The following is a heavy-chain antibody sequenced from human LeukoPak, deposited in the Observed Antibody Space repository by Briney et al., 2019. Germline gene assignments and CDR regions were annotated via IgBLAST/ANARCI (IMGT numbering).Heavy chain of an antibody. CDR3: ARDGVITMVRGVIVTVPYYYYMDV. V-gene: IGHV3-48*04. CDR2: ISSSSSTI. CDR1: GFTFSSYS. J-gene: IGHJ6*03. Sequence: GGSLRLSCAASGFTFSSYSMNWVRQAPGKGLEWVSYISSSSSTIYYADSVKGRFTISRDNAKNTLYLQMNSLRAEDTAVYYCARDGVITMVRGVIVTVPYYYYMDVWGKGTTVTISS. D-gene: IGHD3-10*01.